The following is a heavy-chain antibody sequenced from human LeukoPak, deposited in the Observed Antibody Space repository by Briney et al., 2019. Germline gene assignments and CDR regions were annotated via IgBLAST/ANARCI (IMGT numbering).Heavy chain of an antibody. CDR2: IYYSGST. CDR3: ASRTVTTIPYYFDY. CDR1: GGSISSSSYY. Sequence: SETLSLTCTVSGGSISSSSYYWGWIRQPPGKGLEWIGSIYYSGSTNYNPSLKSRVTISVDTSKNQFSLKLSSVTAADTAVYYCASRTVTTIPYYFDYWGQGTLVTVSS. J-gene: IGHJ4*02. D-gene: IGHD4-17*01. V-gene: IGHV4-39*07.